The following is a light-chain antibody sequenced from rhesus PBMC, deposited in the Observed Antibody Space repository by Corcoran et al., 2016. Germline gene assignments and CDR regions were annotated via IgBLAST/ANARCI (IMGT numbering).Light chain of an antibody. Sequence: DIQMTQSPSSLSASVGDRVTITCRASQGISSYLAWYPQKPGKAPRLLVYGASTLQSGVPSRFSGIGSGTDFTLTIRNLQPEDFATSYCQQHNTYPLTFGGVTKVELK. CDR3: QQHNTYPLT. J-gene: IGKJ4*01. CDR1: QGISSY. V-gene: IGKV1-25*01. CDR2: GAS.